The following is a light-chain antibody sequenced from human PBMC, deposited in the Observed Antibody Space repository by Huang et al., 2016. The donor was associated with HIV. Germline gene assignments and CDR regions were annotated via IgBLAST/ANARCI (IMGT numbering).Light chain of an antibody. CDR2: DAS. CDR1: HAIGNS. V-gene: IGKV1-33*01. J-gene: IGKJ4*01. CDR3: QQYDNLFFT. Sequence: DIQMTQSPSSLSASVGDRVTITCQASHAIGNSLNWYQQKPGKAPKLLIYDASNLETGVPSRFIGSGSGTDFTFTINNLQPEDIASYYCQQYDNLFFTFGGGTRVEIK.